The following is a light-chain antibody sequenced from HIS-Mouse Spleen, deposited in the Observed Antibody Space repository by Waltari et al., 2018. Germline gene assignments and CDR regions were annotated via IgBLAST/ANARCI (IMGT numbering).Light chain of an antibody. CDR3: QVWDSSSDHPV. CDR1: NMGSKS. CDR2: DDS. V-gene: IGLV3-21*03. J-gene: IGLJ2*01. Sequence: SYVLTQPPSVSVAPGKTARITCGGNNMGSKSVHWYQQKPGQAPGLVVYDDSDRPSGLPERFSGSNSGNTATLTISRVEAGDEADYYCQVWDSSSDHPVFGGGTKLTVL.